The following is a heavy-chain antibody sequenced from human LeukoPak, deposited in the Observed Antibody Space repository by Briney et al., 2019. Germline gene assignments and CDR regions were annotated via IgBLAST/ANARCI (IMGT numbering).Heavy chain of an antibody. V-gene: IGHV3-64*01. CDR3: ARVAVPGTYDY. J-gene: IGHJ4*02. Sequence: GGSLRLSCAASGFPFRSYAMHWVRQAPGKGLEYVSSITLDGISTYYANSVKGRFTISRDNSKNTLYLQMGSLRAEDMAVYYCARVAVPGTYDYWGQGTLVTVSS. CDR1: GFPFRSYA. CDR2: ITLDGIST. D-gene: IGHD6-19*01.